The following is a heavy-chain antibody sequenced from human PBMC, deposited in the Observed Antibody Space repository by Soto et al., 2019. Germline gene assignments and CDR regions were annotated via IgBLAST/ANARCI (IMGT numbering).Heavy chain of an antibody. J-gene: IGHJ3*02. CDR1: GFTFSKYS. Sequence: EVQLLESGGGLVQPGGSLRLSCAASGFTFSKYSMSWVRQAPGKGLEWVSAISGSGGATYYADSVKGRFTIARDKSKSTMYLQLNSLRAEDTAVYYCAKSYDYDGSGPLISHAFDIWGQGTVVTVSS. CDR2: ISGSGGAT. CDR3: AKSYDYDGSGPLISHAFDI. V-gene: IGHV3-23*01. D-gene: IGHD3-22*01.